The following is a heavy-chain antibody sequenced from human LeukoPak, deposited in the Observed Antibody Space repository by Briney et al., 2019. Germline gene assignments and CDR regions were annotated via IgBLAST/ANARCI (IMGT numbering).Heavy chain of an antibody. D-gene: IGHD3-22*01. CDR3: ARDPDYYDSSGYYWAGGVGY. J-gene: IGHJ4*02. V-gene: IGHV3-21*01. CDR1: GFTFSSYS. Sequence: GRSLRLSCAASGFTFSSYSMNWVRQAPGKGLEWVSSISSRSSYIYYADSVTGRFTISRDNAKNSLYPQMNSLRAEDTAVYYCARDPDYYDSSGYYWAGGVGYWGQGTLVTVSS. CDR2: ISSRSSYI.